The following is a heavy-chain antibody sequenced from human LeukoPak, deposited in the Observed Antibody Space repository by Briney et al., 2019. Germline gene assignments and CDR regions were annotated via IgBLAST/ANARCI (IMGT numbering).Heavy chain of an antibody. V-gene: IGHV5-51*01. CDR2: IYPGDSDT. J-gene: IGHJ4*02. Sequence: GESLKISCKGSGYSFTSYWIGWVRQMPGKGLEWMGIIYPGDSDTRYSPSFQGQVTISADNSISTAYLQWSSLKASDTAMYYCARRLGSLVRGVNYFDYWGQGTLVTVSS. CDR3: ARRLGSLVRGVNYFDY. CDR1: GYSFTSYW. D-gene: IGHD3-10*01.